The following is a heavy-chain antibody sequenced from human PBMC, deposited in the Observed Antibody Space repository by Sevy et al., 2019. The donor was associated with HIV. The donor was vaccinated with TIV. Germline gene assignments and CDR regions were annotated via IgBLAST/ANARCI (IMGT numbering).Heavy chain of an antibody. D-gene: IGHD2-8*02. Sequence: SETLSLTCAVYVDSFNGHYWSWVRQVPGRGLEWIGEVDHTGNINYNPAFDNRLAISVNRPKNQFSLNLTSLTAADTAVYYCARGPLEAPGRGYFDIWGHGNRVTVSS. J-gene: IGHJ4*03. CDR2: VDHTGNI. V-gene: IGHV4-34*01. CDR3: ARGPLEAPGRGYFDI. CDR1: VDSFNGHY.